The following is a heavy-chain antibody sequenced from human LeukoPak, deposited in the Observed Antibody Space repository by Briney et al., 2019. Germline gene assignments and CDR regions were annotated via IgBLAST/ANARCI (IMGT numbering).Heavy chain of an antibody. CDR3: AREDTAMVMVWFDP. J-gene: IGHJ5*02. CDR1: GYTFTGYY. CDR2: INPNSGGT. D-gene: IGHD5-18*01. Sequence: ASVKVSCKASGYTFTGYYMHWVRQAPGQGLEWIGWINPNSGGTNYAQKFQGRVTMTRDTSISTAYMELSRLRSDDTAVYYCAREDTAMVMVWFDPRGQGTLVTVSS. V-gene: IGHV1-2*02.